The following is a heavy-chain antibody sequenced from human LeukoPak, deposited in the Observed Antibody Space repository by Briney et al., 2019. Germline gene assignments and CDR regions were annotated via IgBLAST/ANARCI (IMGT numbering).Heavy chain of an antibody. CDR2: ISSSSSTI. J-gene: IGHJ4*02. CDR3: AKVTGGDMITYGGLDY. Sequence: GGSLRLSCAASGFTFSSYSMNWVRQAPGKGLEWVSYISSSSSTIYYADSAKGRFTISRDNSKNTLYLQMNSLRAEDTAVYYCAKVTGGDMITYGGLDYWGQGTLVTVSS. V-gene: IGHV3-48*01. CDR1: GFTFSSYS. D-gene: IGHD3-16*01.